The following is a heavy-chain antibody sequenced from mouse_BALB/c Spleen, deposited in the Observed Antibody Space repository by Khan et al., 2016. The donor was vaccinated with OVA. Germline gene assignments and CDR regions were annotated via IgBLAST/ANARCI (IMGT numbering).Heavy chain of an antibody. V-gene: IGHV1S137*01. CDR2: ISTYYGDA. J-gene: IGHJ3*01. CDR1: GYTFTDYA. D-gene: IGHD2-1*01. CDR3: ARGSGNSWFAY. Sequence: QMQLEESGAELVRPGVSVKISCKGSGYTFTDYAMHWVKQSHAKSLEWIGVISTYYGDADYNQKFKGKATMTVDKSSSTAYMELARLTSEDSAIYYCARGSGNSWFAYWGQGTLVTVSA.